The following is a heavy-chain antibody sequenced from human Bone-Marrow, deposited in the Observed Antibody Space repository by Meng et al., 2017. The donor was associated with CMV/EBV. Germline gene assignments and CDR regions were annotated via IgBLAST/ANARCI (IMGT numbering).Heavy chain of an antibody. Sequence: GGSLRLSCAASGFTFSDYYMSWIRQAPGKGLEWVSYISSSGSTIYYADSVKGRFTISRDNAKNSLHLQMNSLRPEDTALYYCVKASGLYYGSGTFDYFDSWGQGTLVTVSS. CDR1: GFTFSDYY. CDR3: VKASGLYYGSGTFDYFDS. D-gene: IGHD3-10*01. J-gene: IGHJ4*02. V-gene: IGHV3-11*01. CDR2: ISSSGSTI.